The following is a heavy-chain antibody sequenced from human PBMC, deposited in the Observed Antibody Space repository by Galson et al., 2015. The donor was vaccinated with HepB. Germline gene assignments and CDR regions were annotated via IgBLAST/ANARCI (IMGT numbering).Heavy chain of an antibody. Sequence: SVKVSCKASGGTFSSYAISWVRQAPGQGLEWMGRIIPILGIANYAQKFQGRVTITADKSTSTAYMELSSLRSEDTAVYYCARAGTVAVATIWGGFDYWGQGTLVTVSS. J-gene: IGHJ4*02. CDR3: ARAGTVAVATIWGGFDY. CDR2: IIPILGIA. V-gene: IGHV1-69*04. CDR1: GGTFSSYA. D-gene: IGHD5-12*01.